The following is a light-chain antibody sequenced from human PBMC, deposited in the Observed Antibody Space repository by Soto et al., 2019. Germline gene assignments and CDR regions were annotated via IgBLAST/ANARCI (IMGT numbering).Light chain of an antibody. CDR1: QGISSY. Sequence: DIQLTHSPSFLSASVLYRVTITCRASQGISSYLAWYQQKPGKAPKLLIYAASTLQSGVPSRFSGSGSGTDFTLTISCLQSEDFATYYCQQYYSYPRTFGQGTKVDIK. CDR2: AAS. CDR3: QQYYSYPRT. V-gene: IGKV1-9*01. J-gene: IGKJ1*01.